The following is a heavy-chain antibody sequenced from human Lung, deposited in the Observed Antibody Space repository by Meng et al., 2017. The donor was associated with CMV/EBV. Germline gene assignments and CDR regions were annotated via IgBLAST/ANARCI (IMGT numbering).Heavy chain of an antibody. V-gene: IGHV3-66*02. CDR3: AQGPPFDY. CDR2: IYSGGST. Sequence: EXLKISCAASGFTVSSNYMSWVRQAPGKGLEWVSVIYSGGSTYYADSVKGRFTISRDNSKNTLYLQMNSLRAEDTAVYYCAQGPPFDYWGQGPLVTVSS. J-gene: IGHJ4*02. CDR1: GFTVSSNY.